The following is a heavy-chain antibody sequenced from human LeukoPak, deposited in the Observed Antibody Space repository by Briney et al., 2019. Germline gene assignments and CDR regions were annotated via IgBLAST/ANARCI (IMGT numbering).Heavy chain of an antibody. CDR3: ARAFDFWSGYYTDY. J-gene: IGHJ4*02. Sequence: GGSLRLSCAASGFTFSSYAMHWVRQAPGKGLEWVAVILYDGSNKYYADSVKGRFTISRDNSKNTLYLQMNSLRAEDTAVYYCARAFDFWSGYYTDYWGQGTLVTVSS. D-gene: IGHD3-3*01. CDR1: GFTFSSYA. V-gene: IGHV3-30-3*01. CDR2: ILYDGSNK.